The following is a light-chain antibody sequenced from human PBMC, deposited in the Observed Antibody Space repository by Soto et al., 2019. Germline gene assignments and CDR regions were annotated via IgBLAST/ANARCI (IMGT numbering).Light chain of an antibody. CDR2: VAS. Sequence: DIQMTQSPSSLSASVGDRVTITCRASQGIRNDLSWYQQKPGQAPKRLAYVASSLDGGVPSRFSGSGSGTEFTLTISSLQPEDFATYYCLQQNNYPRTFGQGTKVEIK. CDR3: LQQNNYPRT. V-gene: IGKV1-17*01. CDR1: QGIRND. J-gene: IGKJ2*01.